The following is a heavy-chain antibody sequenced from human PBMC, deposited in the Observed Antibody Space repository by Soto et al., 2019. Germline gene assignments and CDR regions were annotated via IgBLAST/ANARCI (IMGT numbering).Heavy chain of an antibody. CDR1: GYTFTSYG. V-gene: IGHV1-18*04. CDR3: ARVPLIVVVPADYFDY. CDR2: ISAYNGNT. D-gene: IGHD2-2*01. J-gene: IGHJ4*02. Sequence: AAVKVSCKASGYTFTSYGISWVRQAPGQGLEWMGWISAYNGNTNYAQKLQGRVTMTTDTSTSTAYMELRSLRSDDTAVYYCARVPLIVVVPADYFDYWGQGTLVTVSS.